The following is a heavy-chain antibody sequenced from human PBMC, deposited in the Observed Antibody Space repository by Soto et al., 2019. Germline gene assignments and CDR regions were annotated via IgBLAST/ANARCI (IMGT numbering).Heavy chain of an antibody. J-gene: IGHJ4*02. CDR1: GFTFSSYA. Sequence: PGGSLRLSCAASGFTFSSYAMHWVRQAPGKGLEWVAVISYDGSNKYYADSVKGRFTISRDNSKNTLYLQMNSLRAEDTAVYYCARDEVVAAHLPYYFDYWGQGTLVTVSS. D-gene: IGHD2-15*01. CDR3: ARDEVVAAHLPYYFDY. V-gene: IGHV3-30-3*01. CDR2: ISYDGSNK.